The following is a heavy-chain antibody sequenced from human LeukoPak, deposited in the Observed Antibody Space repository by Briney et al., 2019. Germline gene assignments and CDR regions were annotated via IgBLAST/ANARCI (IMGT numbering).Heavy chain of an antibody. CDR2: IDESGGSI. CDR3: ARDDPYESLNPPLDF. J-gene: IGHJ4*02. D-gene: IGHD5-12*01. CDR1: GFTFSSDA. V-gene: IGHV3-23*01. Sequence: PGGSLLLSCAATGFTFSSDAMSWVRQAPGKGLEWVSGIDESGGSIYYADSVKGRFTISRDNSKNTLDLQMNSLRAEDTAVYYCARDDPYESLNPPLDFWGQGTLVTVSS.